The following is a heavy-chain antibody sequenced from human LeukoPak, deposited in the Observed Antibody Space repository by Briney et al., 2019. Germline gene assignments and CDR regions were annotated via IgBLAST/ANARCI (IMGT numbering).Heavy chain of an antibody. J-gene: IGHJ4*02. Sequence: GGSLRLSCAASGFTFSNYAMSWVRQAPGKGLEWVSSFGTRSTSIYYARSVTGRFIIFRDNAKNSLYLQMNSLRAEDTAVYYCARENDQGFDYWGQGTLVTVSS. V-gene: IGHV3-21*01. D-gene: IGHD3-16*01. CDR1: GFTFSNYA. CDR2: FGTRSTSI. CDR3: ARENDQGFDY.